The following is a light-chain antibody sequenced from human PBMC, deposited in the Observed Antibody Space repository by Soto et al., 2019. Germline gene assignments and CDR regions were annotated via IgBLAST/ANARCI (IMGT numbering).Light chain of an antibody. CDR1: SSNIGAGYD. V-gene: IGLV1-40*01. CDR3: QSYDSSLSVLYV. J-gene: IGLJ1*01. CDR2: GNS. Sequence: QSGLTQPPSVSRAPGQRVTISCTGSSSNIGAGYDVHWYQQLPGTAPKLLIYGNSNRPSGVPDRFSGSKSGTSASLAITGLQAEDEADYYCQSYDSSLSVLYVFGTGTKVTVL.